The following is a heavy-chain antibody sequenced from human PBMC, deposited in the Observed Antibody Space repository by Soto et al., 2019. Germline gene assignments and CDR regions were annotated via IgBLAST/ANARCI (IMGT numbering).Heavy chain of an antibody. D-gene: IGHD6-13*01. CDR2: IYSGGRN. CDR3: ERGSSRWEY. J-gene: IGHJ4*01. Sequence: PSSTXSLSCTLSVCSSIIFYWIWIRHPAGKGLEWIGRIYSGGRNNYNPSLKSRVTMSVDTSKNQFSLRLSSVTAADTAMYYCERGSSRWEYWGHGTLVKVSS. CDR1: VCSSIIFY. V-gene: IGHV4-4*07.